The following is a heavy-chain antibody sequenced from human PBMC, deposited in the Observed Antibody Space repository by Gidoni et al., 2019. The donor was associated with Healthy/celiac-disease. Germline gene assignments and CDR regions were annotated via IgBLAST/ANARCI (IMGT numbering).Heavy chain of an antibody. V-gene: IGHV3-11*05. CDR3: ARVDSSGPQSY. D-gene: IGHD3-22*01. CDR1: GFTFSDYY. J-gene: IGHJ4*02. CDR2: ISSSSSYT. Sequence: QVQLVESGGGLVKPGGSLRLSCAASGFTFSDYYMSWIRQAPGKGLEWVSYISSSSSYTNYADSVKGRFTISRDNAKNSLYLQMNSLRAEDTAVYYCARVDSSGPQSYWGQGTLVTVSS.